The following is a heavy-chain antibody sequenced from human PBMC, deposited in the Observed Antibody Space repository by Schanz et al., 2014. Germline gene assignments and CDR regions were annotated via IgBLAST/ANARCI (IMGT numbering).Heavy chain of an antibody. CDR3: ARGGYSSGWYDRDIAHFDY. CDR2: INPSGGST. J-gene: IGHJ4*02. Sequence: QVQLVQSGAEVKKPGASMKVSCKASGYTFTTYYMLWVRQAPGQGLEWMGIINPSGGSTRYGQKFQGRITVTTDTSTSTVYLELSSLRSDDTAVYYCARGGYSSGWYDRDIAHFDYWGQGTLVTDSS. D-gene: IGHD6-19*01. CDR1: GYTFTTYY. V-gene: IGHV1-46*01.